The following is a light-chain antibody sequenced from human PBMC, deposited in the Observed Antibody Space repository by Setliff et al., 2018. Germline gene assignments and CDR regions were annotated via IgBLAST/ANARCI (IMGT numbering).Light chain of an antibody. CDR1: RSNIGAGFG. J-gene: IGLJ1*01. V-gene: IGLV1-40*01. CDR3: QSYGGSVDFYV. Sequence: QSVLTQPPSVSGAPGQRVTISCTGTRSNIGAGFGVHWYQQVPGTAPKLLIYGDNNRPSGVPDRFSGSKSGTSASLAITGLQAEDEADYYCQSYGGSVDFYVFGTGTKGTVL. CDR2: GDN.